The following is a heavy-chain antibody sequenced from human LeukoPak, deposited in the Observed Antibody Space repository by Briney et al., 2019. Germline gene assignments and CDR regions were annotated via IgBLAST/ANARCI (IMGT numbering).Heavy chain of an antibody. V-gene: IGHV1-18*04. CDR2: ISAYNGNT. D-gene: IGHD3-9*01. CDR1: GYTFTSYY. CDR3: ARDGDDILTGYPLYYYYYGMDV. J-gene: IGHJ6*02. Sequence: PGASVKVSCKASGYTFTSYYVHWVRQAPGQGLEWMGWISAYNGNTNYAQKLQGRVTMTTDTSTSTAYMELRSLRSDDTAVYYCARDGDDILTGYPLYYYYYGMDVWGQGTTVTVSS.